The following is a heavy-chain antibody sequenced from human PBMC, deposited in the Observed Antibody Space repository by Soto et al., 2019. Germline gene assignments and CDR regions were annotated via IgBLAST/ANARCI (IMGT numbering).Heavy chain of an antibody. D-gene: IGHD3-3*01. V-gene: IGHV1-8*01. CDR1: GYTFTSYD. CDR3: ARGVRFLEWLFYFDY. J-gene: IGHJ4*02. Sequence: ASVKVSCKASGYTFTSYDINWVRQATGQGLEWMGWMNPNSGNTGYAQKFQGRVTMTRNTSISTAYMELSSLRSEHTAGYYCARGVRFLEWLFYFDYWGQGTLVTVSS. CDR2: MNPNSGNT.